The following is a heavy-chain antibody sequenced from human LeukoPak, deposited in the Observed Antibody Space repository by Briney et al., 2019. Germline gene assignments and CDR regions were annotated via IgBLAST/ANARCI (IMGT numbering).Heavy chain of an antibody. V-gene: IGHV3-30*02. D-gene: IGHD1-1*01. CDR2: IRYDESNK. CDR1: GFTFSNYG. Sequence: GGSLRLSCAASGFTFSNYGIHWVRQAPGKGLEWVAFIRYDESNKYCADSVKGRFTISRDNSKRTLYLLMNSLRAEDTAVYYCAKDWGGTGTTRAPWFDPWGQGTLVTVSS. CDR3: AKDWGGTGTTRAPWFDP. J-gene: IGHJ5*02.